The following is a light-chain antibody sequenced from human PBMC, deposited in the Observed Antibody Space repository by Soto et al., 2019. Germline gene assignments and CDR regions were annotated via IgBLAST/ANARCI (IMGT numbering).Light chain of an antibody. CDR3: QHFNNWPPELT. CDR1: QSISNN. Sequence: EVVMTQSPATLSVSPGERATLSCRASQSISNNLAWYQQKPGQAPRLLIFGASTRATGAPARFSGSGSGTEFILTISSLQSEDFATFYCQHFNNWPPELTFGGGTKVEIK. V-gene: IGKV3-15*01. J-gene: IGKJ4*01. CDR2: GAS.